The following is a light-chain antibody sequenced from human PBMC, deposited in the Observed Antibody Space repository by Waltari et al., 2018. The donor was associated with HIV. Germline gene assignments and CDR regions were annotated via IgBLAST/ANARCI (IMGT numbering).Light chain of an antibody. Sequence: DIVLTQSPLSLPVTTGEPASISCRSSQSLLHSNGYNYLDWYLQKPGQSPQLLIYLGSNRASGVPDRFSGSGSGTDFTLKISRVEAEDVGVYYCMQALQTLGTFGQGTKLEIK. CDR1: QSLLHSNGYNY. CDR3: MQALQTLGT. V-gene: IGKV2-28*01. J-gene: IGKJ2*02. CDR2: LGS.